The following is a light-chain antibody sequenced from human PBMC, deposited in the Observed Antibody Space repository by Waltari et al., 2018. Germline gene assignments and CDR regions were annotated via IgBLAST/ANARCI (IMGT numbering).Light chain of an antibody. CDR1: QSLLHGNGYNY. CDR2: LGS. CDR3: MQPLQTLPIT. Sequence: DIVLTQSPLSLPVTPGEPASIPWRSSQSLLHGNGYNYLDWYLQKPGQSPQLLIYLGSNRASGVPDRFSGSGSGTDFTLKISRVEAEDVGLYCCMQPLQTLPITFGQGTRLEIK. J-gene: IGKJ5*01. V-gene: IGKV2-28*01.